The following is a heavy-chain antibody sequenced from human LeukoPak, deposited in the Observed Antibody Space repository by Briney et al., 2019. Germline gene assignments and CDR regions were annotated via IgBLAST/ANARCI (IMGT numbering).Heavy chain of an antibody. CDR3: AKEVLDYEIPYWYFDL. V-gene: IGHV3-53*01. CDR2: MSGAGDT. D-gene: IGHD4-17*01. CDR1: GFIVSNHY. Sequence: GGSLRLSCAASGFIVSNHYMSWVRQAPGKGLEWVSMMSGAGDTYYADSVKGRFTISRDNSENTLYLQMNSLRAGDTAVYYCAKEVLDYEIPYWYFDLWGRGTLVTVSS. J-gene: IGHJ2*01.